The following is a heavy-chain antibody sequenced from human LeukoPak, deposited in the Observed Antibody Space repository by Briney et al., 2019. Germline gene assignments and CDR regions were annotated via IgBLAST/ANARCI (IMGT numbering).Heavy chain of an antibody. CDR2: IRYDGSNK. CDR3: ARAKEEQWLVFDY. J-gene: IGHJ4*02. V-gene: IGHV3-30*02. Sequence: GGSLRLSCAASGFTFSSYGMHWVRQAPGKGLEWVAFIRYDGSNKYYADSVKGRFTISRDNSKNTLYLQMNSLRAEDTAVYYCARAKEEQWLVFDYWGQGTLVTVSS. CDR1: GFTFSSYG. D-gene: IGHD6-19*01.